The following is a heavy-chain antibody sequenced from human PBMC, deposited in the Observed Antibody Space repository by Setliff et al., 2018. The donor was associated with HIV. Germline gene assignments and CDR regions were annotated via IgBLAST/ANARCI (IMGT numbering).Heavy chain of an antibody. CDR3: ARGTAPRRGTNYGGNYPLDY. D-gene: IGHD4-17*01. V-gene: IGHV4-39*07. J-gene: IGHJ4*02. CDR2: IYHTGST. CDR1: GGSISSSSYC. Sequence: SETLSLTCTVSGGSISSSSYCWGWVRQPPGKGLEWLGSIYHTGSTYYNPSLESRVTISIDTSKHQLSLKLSSVTAADTAVYFCARGTAPRRGTNYGGNYPLDYWGQGTLVTVSS.